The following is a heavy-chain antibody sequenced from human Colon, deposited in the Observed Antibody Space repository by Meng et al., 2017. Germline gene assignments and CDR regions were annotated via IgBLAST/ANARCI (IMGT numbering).Heavy chain of an antibody. CDR2: ISSSSSYI. Sequence: GESLKISCAASRFTFSSYSMNWVRQAPGKGLEWVSSISSSSSYIYYADSVKGRFTISRDNAKNSLYLQMNSLRAEDTAVYYCARGDYGGNGYFDYWGQGTLVTVSS. CDR1: RFTFSSYS. J-gene: IGHJ4*02. CDR3: ARGDYGGNGYFDY. V-gene: IGHV3-21*01. D-gene: IGHD4-23*01.